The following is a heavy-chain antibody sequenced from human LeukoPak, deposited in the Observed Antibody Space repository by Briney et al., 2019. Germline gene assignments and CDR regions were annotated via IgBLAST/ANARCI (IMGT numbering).Heavy chain of an antibody. CDR1: GFTFSSYG. Sequence: GGSLRLSCAASGFTFSSYGMHWVRQAPGKGLEWVAVISYDGSNKYYADSVKGRFTISRDNSKNTLYLQMNSLRAEDTAVYYCAKVSYSSGCFDYWGQGTLVTVSS. V-gene: IGHV3-30*18. D-gene: IGHD6-19*01. CDR3: AKVSYSSGCFDY. J-gene: IGHJ4*02. CDR2: ISYDGSNK.